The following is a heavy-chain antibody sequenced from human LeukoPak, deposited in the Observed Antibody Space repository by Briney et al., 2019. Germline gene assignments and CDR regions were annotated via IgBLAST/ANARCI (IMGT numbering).Heavy chain of an antibody. J-gene: IGHJ3*02. Sequence: GGSLRLSCAASGFTFSSYGMHWVRQAPGKGLEWVAFIRYDGSNKYYADSVKGRFTISRDNSKNTLYLQMNSLRAEDTAVYYCALLGYCSSTSCYRYAFHIWGQGTMDTVSS. CDR2: IRYDGSNK. CDR3: ALLGYCSSTSCYRYAFHI. V-gene: IGHV3-30*02. CDR1: GFTFSSYG. D-gene: IGHD2-2*01.